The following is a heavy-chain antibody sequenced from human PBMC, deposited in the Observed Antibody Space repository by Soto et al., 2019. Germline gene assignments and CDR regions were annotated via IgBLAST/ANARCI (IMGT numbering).Heavy chain of an antibody. CDR1: GFSLSAGGVG. J-gene: IGHJ4*02. Sequence: QITLKESGPTLVRPTQTLTLTCTFSGFSLSAGGVGVGWIRQQPGNALEWLALIYWDDDKRYSPSLKNRLTISKDTSKNQVVLTMTNVDPMDTATYYCAHRAATKYSYYFDYWGQGTLITVSS. CDR2: IYWDDDK. CDR3: AHRAATKYSYYFDY. D-gene: IGHD2-15*01. V-gene: IGHV2-5*02.